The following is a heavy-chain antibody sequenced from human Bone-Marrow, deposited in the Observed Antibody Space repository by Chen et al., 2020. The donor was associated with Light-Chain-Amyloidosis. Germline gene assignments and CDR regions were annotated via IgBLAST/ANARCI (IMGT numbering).Heavy chain of an antibody. Sequence: QVRLLQSGAVVKRPGASVPVSCKASGYTFTDYIVHWVRQVPGQGLELMGWMKPKSGGTKYTQKFQGRVTMTRDTSISTAYMEVRRLTSDDTATYYCAVGDICLDHWGQGTLVTVSS. CDR2: MKPKSGGT. CDR3: AVGDICLDH. CDR1: GYTFTDYI. J-gene: IGHJ4*02. V-gene: IGHV1-2*02. D-gene: IGHD1-26*01.